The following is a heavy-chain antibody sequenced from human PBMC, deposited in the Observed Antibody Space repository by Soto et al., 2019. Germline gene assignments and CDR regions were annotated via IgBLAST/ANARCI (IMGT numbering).Heavy chain of an antibody. CDR3: MGGYCSSTSCLGDFYYYYGMDV. Sequence: GGSLRLSCAASGFTFSNAWMNWVRQAPGKGLEWVGRIKSKTDGGTTDYAAPVKGRFTISRDDSKNTLYLQMNSLKTEDTAVYYCMGGYCSSTSCLGDFYYYYGMDVWGQGTTVTVSS. J-gene: IGHJ6*02. CDR2: IKSKTDGGTT. D-gene: IGHD2-2*01. CDR1: GFTFSNAW. V-gene: IGHV3-15*07.